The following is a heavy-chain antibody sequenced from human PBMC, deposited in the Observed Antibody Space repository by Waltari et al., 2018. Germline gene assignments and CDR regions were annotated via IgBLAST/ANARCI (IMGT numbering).Heavy chain of an antibody. CDR2: IYTSGST. Sequence: QVQLQESGPGLVKPSEPLSLTCTFSGGSISSYYWSWIRQPAGKGREWIGRIYTSGSTNDNHAIKSRVTMAVDTSKNQFSLKLSSVTAADTAVYYCARMGTENSDYYYYMDVWGKGTTDTVSS. CDR3: ARMGTENSDYYYYMDV. CDR1: GGSISSYY. D-gene: IGHD2-21*02. V-gene: IGHV4-4*07. J-gene: IGHJ6*03.